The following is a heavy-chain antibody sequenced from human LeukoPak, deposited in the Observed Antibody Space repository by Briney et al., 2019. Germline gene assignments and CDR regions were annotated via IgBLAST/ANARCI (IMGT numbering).Heavy chain of an antibody. V-gene: IGHV3-30-3*01. CDR1: GFTFSSYA. CDR2: ISYDGSNK. J-gene: IGHJ4*02. D-gene: IGHD3-22*01. CDR3: ASAYYYDSSGTFDY. Sequence: PGRSLRLSCAASGFTFSSYAMHWVRQASGKGLEWVAVISYDGSNKYYADSVKGRFTISRDNSKNTLYLQMNSLRAEDTAVYYCASAYYYDSSGTFDYWGQGTLVTVSS.